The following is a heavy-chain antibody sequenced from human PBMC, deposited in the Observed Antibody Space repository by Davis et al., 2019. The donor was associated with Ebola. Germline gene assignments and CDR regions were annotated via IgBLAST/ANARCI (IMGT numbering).Heavy chain of an antibody. D-gene: IGHD6-13*01. CDR3: AVGDRSSWYWGYFGWFDP. Sequence: ATSVKVSCKASVGTFSSYALSWVRQAPGQGLEWMGGIIPIFGTANYAQKFQGRVTITADKSTSTAYMELSSLRSEDTAVYYCAVGDRSSWYWGYFGWFDPWGQGTLVTVSS. CDR1: VGTFSSYA. CDR2: IIPIFGTA. V-gene: IGHV1-69*06. J-gene: IGHJ5*02.